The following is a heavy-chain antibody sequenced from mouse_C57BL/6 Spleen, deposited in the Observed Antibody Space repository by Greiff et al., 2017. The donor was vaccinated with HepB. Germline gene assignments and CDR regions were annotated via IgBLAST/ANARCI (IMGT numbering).Heavy chain of an antibody. CDR2: IHPNSGST. CDR3: ARGGYYAMDY. D-gene: IGHD1-1*02. CDR1: GYTFTSYW. Sequence: QVQLQQPGAELVKPGASVKLSCKASGYTFTSYWMHWVKQRPGQGLEWIGMIHPNSGSTNYNEKFKSKATLTVDKSSSTAYMQLSSLTSGDSAVYYCARGGYYAMDYWGQGTSVTVSS. J-gene: IGHJ4*01. V-gene: IGHV1-64*01.